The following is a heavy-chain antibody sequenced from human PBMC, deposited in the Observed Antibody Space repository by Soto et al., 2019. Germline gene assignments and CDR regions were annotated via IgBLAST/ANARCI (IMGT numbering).Heavy chain of an antibody. Sequence: SSVKVSCKASGGTFSSYTISWVRQAPGQGLEWMGRIIPILGIANYAQKFQGRVTITADKSTSTAYMELSSLRSEDTAVYYCARDLHCSSTSCADYWGQGTLVTVSS. CDR1: GGTFSSYT. D-gene: IGHD2-2*01. J-gene: IGHJ4*02. V-gene: IGHV1-69*04. CDR3: ARDLHCSSTSCADY. CDR2: IIPILGIA.